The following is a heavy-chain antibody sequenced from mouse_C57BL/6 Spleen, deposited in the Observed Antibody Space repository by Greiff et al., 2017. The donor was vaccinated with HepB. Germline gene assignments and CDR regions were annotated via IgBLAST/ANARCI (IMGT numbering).Heavy chain of an antibody. J-gene: IGHJ2*01. V-gene: IGHV10-1*01. CDR3: VRQYYGSSYFDY. D-gene: IGHD1-1*01. Sequence: EVHLVESGGGLVQPKGSLKLSCAASGFSFNTYAMNWVRQAPGKGLEWVARIRSKSNNYATYYADSVKDRFTISRDDSESMLYLQMNNVKTEDTAMYDCVRQYYGSSYFDYWGQGTTLTVSS. CDR1: GFSFNTYA. CDR2: IRSKSNNYAT.